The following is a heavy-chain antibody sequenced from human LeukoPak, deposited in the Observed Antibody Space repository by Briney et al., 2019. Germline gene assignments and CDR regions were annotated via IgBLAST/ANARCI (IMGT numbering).Heavy chain of an antibody. CDR2: TSESGSAI. D-gene: IGHD3/OR15-3a*01. V-gene: IGHV3-48*03. CDR3: ARGQWTRYDWFDP. J-gene: IGHJ5*02. CDR1: GFTFSSYD. Sequence: GGSLRLSCAASGFTFSSYDVNWVRQAPGKGLEWISYTSESGSAIYYADSVKGRFTISRDNAKNSLYLQMNSLRAEDTAVYYCARGQWTRYDWFDPWGQGTLVTVSS.